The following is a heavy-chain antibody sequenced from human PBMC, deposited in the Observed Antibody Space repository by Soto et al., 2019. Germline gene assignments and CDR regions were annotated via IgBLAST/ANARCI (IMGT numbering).Heavy chain of an antibody. V-gene: IGHV1-24*01. CDR1: GYTLTELS. CDR3: ATVRYYDSSGYPLVSYDI. J-gene: IGHJ3*02. Sequence: GASVKVSCKVSGYTLTELSMHWVRQAPGKGLEWMGGFDPEDGETIYAQKFQGRVTMTEDTSTDTAYMELSSLRSEDTAVYYCATVRYYDSSGYPLVSYDIWGQGTMVTVSS. CDR2: FDPEDGET. D-gene: IGHD3-22*01.